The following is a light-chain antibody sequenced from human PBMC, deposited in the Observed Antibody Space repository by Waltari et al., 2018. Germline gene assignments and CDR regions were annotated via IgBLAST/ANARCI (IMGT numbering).Light chain of an antibody. J-gene: IGLJ2*01. CDR2: DAI. Sequence: QSALTQPDSVSGSPGQTITISCTGTSSDVRDYKYVSWYQQYPGKAPKVIIYDAINRPSGVSNRFSGSKSGNSASLTISGLQAEDEAHYFCASFISSTSGVFGGGTRLTVL. V-gene: IGLV2-14*03. CDR1: SSDVRDYKY. CDR3: ASFISSTSGV.